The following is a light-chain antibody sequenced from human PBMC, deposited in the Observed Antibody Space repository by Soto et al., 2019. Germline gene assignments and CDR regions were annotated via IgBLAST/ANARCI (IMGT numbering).Light chain of an antibody. CDR3: QQRSKWPPEVT. V-gene: IGKV3-11*01. CDR2: DAS. J-gene: IGKJ5*01. CDR1: QSVSSH. Sequence: EIVMTQSPDTLFVSLGEGATLSCRASQSVSSHLAWYQHKPGQAPRLLIYDASNRATGISARFSGSGSVTDFTLTISSLEPEDFAVYYCQQRSKWPPEVTFGQGTRLEIK.